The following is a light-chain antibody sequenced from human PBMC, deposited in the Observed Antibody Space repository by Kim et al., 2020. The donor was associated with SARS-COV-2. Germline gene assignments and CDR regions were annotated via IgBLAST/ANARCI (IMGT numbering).Light chain of an antibody. J-gene: IGKJ4*01. Sequence: LSPGETATLSCRASQSVQNYLAWYQQKPGQAPRLLIYDTYGRATGIPARFSGSGSGTDFTLTISSLEPEDFAVYYCQQRINWPLTFGGGTKVDIK. CDR3: QQRINWPLT. V-gene: IGKV3-11*01. CDR1: QSVQNY. CDR2: DTY.